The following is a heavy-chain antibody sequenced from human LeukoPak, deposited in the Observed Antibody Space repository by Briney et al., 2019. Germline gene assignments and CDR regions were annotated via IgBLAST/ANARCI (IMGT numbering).Heavy chain of an antibody. D-gene: IGHD3-16*01. CDR1: GFTFSVYW. CDR3: AGDEFGGSSSAP. Sequence: GGSLRLSCAASGFTFSVYWMSCVRQAPGKGLEWVANIKQDGSEKYYVDSVKGRFTISRDNAKNSLYLQMNSLRAEDTAVYYCAGDEFGGSSSAPWGQGTLVTVSS. V-gene: IGHV3-7*01. CDR2: IKQDGSEK. J-gene: IGHJ5*02.